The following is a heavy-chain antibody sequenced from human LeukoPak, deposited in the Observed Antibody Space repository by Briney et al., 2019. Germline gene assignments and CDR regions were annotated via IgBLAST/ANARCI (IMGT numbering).Heavy chain of an antibody. Sequence: SETLSLTCTVSGDSMSGSSFTWGWIRQPPGKGLEWIGFIYHTGSSNYNPSLKSRVTISVDTSKNQVSLNLRSVTAADTAVYYCARVNRDTSGYYHVYFDYWGQGTLVSVSS. CDR1: GDSMSGSSFT. J-gene: IGHJ4*02. D-gene: IGHD3-22*01. CDR3: ARVNRDTSGYYHVYFDY. V-gene: IGHV4-61*05. CDR2: IYHTGSS.